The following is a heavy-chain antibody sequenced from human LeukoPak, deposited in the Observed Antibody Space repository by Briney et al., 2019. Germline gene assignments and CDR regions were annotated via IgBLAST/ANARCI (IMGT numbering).Heavy chain of an antibody. Sequence: ASVKVSCKASGYTFTGYYMHWVRQAPGQGLEWMGWINPNSGGTNYAQKFQGRVTMTRDTSISTAYMELSRLRSDDTAVYYCARGKVVRPDRGSWFDPWGQGTLVTVSS. J-gene: IGHJ5*02. CDR1: GYTFTGYY. D-gene: IGHD3-10*02. V-gene: IGHV1-2*02. CDR2: INPNSGGT. CDR3: ARGKVVRPDRGSWFDP.